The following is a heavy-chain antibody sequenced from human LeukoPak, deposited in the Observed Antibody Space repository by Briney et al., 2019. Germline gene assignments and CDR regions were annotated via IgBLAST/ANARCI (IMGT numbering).Heavy chain of an antibody. CDR2: IAHDGTT. V-gene: IGHV4-4*02. D-gene: IGHD2/OR15-2a*01. Sequence: PSETLSLTCGVSGGSIDITNYWSWVRPAPGRGLEWIGEIAHDGTTNYNASLRSRVAMSFDRANNHFSLILTSVTAADTAVYYCTRENRPFCPFAHWGQGVLVTVSS. J-gene: IGHJ4*02. CDR3: TRENRPFCPFAH. CDR1: GGSIDITNY.